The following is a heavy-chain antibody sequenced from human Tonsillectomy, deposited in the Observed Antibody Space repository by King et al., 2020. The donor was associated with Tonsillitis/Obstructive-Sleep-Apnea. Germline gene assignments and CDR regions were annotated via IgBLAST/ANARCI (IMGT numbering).Heavy chain of an antibody. CDR1: GFTFDDYA. CDR2: ISWNSGSI. Sequence: VQLVESGGGLVQPGRSLRLSCAASGFTFDDYAMHWVRQAPGKGLEWVSSISWNSGSIGYADSVKGRFTISRDNAKNSLYLQMNRLRAEDTALYYCAKDIQQQLYCYMDVWGKGTTVTVSS. V-gene: IGHV3-9*01. J-gene: IGHJ6*03. CDR3: AKDIQQQLYCYMDV. D-gene: IGHD6-13*01.